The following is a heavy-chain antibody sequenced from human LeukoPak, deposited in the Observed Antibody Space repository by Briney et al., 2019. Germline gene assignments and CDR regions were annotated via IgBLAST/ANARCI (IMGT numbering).Heavy chain of an antibody. J-gene: IGHJ4*02. CDR2: INAGNGNT. Sequence: ASVKVSCKTSGYTFSGYAIHWVRQAPGQRLEWMGWINAGNGNTKYSQKFQGRVTITRDTSASTAYMELSSLRSEDTAVYYCAREGRYGDYAGYWGQGTLVTVSS. CDR1: GYTFSGYA. CDR3: AREGRYGDYAGY. D-gene: IGHD4-17*01. V-gene: IGHV1-3*01.